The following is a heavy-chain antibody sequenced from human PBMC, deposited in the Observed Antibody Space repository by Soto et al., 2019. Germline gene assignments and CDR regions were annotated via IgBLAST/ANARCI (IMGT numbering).Heavy chain of an antibody. CDR1: GGTFSSYA. J-gene: IGHJ5*02. CDR2: IIPIFGTA. V-gene: IGHV1-69*13. CDR3: ARVASIAVAGPFDP. D-gene: IGHD6-19*01. Sequence: GASVKVSCKASGGTFSSYAISCVRQAPGQGLEWMGGIIPIFGTANYAQKFQGRVTITADESTSTAYMELSSLRSEDTAVYYCARVASIAVAGPFDPWGQGTLVTVSS.